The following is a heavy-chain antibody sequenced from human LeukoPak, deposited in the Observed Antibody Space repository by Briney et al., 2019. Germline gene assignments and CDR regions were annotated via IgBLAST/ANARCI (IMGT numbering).Heavy chain of an antibody. Sequence: SETLSLTCTVSGVSISSYYWSWIRQPPGKGLEWIGYIYYSGSTNYNPSLKSRVTISVDTSKNQFSLKLSSVTAADTAVYYCARSDSSSWGYYYYYYMDVWGKGTTVTVSS. CDR3: ARSDSSSWGYYYYYYMDV. V-gene: IGHV4-59*01. CDR2: IYYSGST. D-gene: IGHD6-13*01. CDR1: GVSISSYY. J-gene: IGHJ6*03.